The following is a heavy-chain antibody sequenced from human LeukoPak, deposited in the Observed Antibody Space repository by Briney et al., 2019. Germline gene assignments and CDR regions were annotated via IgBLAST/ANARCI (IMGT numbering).Heavy chain of an antibody. V-gene: IGHV3-9*01. D-gene: IGHD3-22*01. CDR2: ISWNSGSI. CDR3: ARDSLYDDNGYYHYFDY. Sequence: GGSLRLSCAASGFTFDDYAMHWVRQAPGKGLEWVSGISWNSGSIGYADSVKGRFTISRDNAKNSLYLQMNSLRAEDTAVYFCARDSLYDDNGYYHYFDYWGQGTLVTVSS. CDR1: GFTFDDYA. J-gene: IGHJ4*02.